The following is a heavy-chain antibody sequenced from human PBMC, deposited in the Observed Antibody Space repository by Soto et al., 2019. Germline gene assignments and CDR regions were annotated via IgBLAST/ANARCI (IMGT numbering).Heavy chain of an antibody. Sequence: PGGSLRLSCAAAGFTFNNYWMTWVRQAPGKGLEWVANVKEDGSEKFYADSVKGRFTASRDNAKNSLYLLMNSLRAGDTAVYYCATISVVRGVIKHYYYIDVWGKGTTVTVSS. D-gene: IGHD3-10*01. CDR1: GFTFNNYW. CDR3: ATISVVRGVIKHYYYIDV. J-gene: IGHJ6*03. V-gene: IGHV3-7*01. CDR2: VKEDGSEK.